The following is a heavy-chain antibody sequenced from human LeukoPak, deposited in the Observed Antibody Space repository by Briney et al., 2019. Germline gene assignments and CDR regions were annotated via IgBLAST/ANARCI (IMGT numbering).Heavy chain of an antibody. CDR2: INQEGSER. Sequence: GGSLRLSCEVSGFIFSSYWMSWVRQAPGKGLEWVGNINQEGSERNHGDSVNGRFTISRDNAKNSLYLQMNSLRAEDTAVYYCARGQRITMVRGVISPFDYWGQGTLVTASS. D-gene: IGHD3-10*01. V-gene: IGHV3-7*01. CDR1: GFIFSSYW. J-gene: IGHJ4*02. CDR3: ARGQRITMVRGVISPFDY.